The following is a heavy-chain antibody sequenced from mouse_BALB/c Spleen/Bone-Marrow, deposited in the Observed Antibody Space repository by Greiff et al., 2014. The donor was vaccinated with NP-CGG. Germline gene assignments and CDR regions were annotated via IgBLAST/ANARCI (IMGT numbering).Heavy chain of an antibody. CDR1: GYALTNYL. J-gene: IGHJ3*01. V-gene: IGHV1-54*03. D-gene: IGHD2-1*01. Sequence: VQLQQSGAALVRPGTSVKVSCKASGYALTNYLIEWVKQRPGQGLEWIGVINPGSGGTNNNEKFKGKATLTADKSSSTAYMQLSSLTSDDSAVYFSARRDGNYAWFAYWGQGTLVTVSA. CDR3: ARRDGNYAWFAY. CDR2: INPGSGGT.